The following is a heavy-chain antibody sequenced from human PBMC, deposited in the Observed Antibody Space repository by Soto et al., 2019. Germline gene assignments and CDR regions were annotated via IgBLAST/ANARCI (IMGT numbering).Heavy chain of an antibody. CDR2: IIPIFGTA. CDR1: GGTFSSYA. D-gene: IGHD3-22*01. J-gene: IGHJ6*02. CDR3: DRFLGDYYDSSGRKKGHYYYSMDV. Sequence: QVQLVQSGAEVKKPGSSVKVSCKASGGTFSSYAISWVRQAPGQGLEWLGGIIPIFGTANDAQKFQGRVTITADESTSRAYMELSSLRAEDTAVDYCDRFLGDYYDSSGRKKGHYYYSMDVWGQGTTVTVSS. V-gene: IGHV1-69*01.